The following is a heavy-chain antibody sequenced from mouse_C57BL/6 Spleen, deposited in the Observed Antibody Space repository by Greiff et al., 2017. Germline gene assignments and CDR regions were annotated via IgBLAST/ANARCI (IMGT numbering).Heavy chain of an antibody. J-gene: IGHJ2*01. D-gene: IGHD3-2*02. CDR1: GYTFTSYD. CDR3: ARSSSGYGGFDY. CDR2: IYPRDCST. Sequence: QVQLKESGPELVKPGASVKLSCKASGYTFTSYDINWVKQRPGQGLEWIGWIYPRDCSTKYNEKFKGKATLTVDTSSSTAYMELHSLTSEDSAVYFCARSSSGYGGFDYWGQGTTLTVSS. V-gene: IGHV1-85*01.